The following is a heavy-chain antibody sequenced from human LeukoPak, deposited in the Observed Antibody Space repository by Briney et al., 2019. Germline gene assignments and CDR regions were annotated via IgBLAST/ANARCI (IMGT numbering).Heavy chain of an antibody. CDR2: ISGSGGST. D-gene: IGHD3-3*01. J-gene: IGHJ5*02. V-gene: IGHV3-23*01. Sequence: LPGGSLRLSCAASGFTFSSYAMSWVRQAPGKGLEWVSAISGSGGSTYYADSVKGRFTISRDNSKNTLYLQMNSLRAEDTAVYYCANLTMYYDFWSGLPKYNWFDPWGQGTLVTVSS. CDR3: ANLTMYYDFWSGLPKYNWFDP. CDR1: GFTFSSYA.